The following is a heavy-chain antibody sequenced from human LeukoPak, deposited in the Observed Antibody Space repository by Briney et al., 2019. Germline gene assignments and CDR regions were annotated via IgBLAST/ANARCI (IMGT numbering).Heavy chain of an antibody. CDR1: GYAFNIYD. J-gene: IGHJ4*02. CDR3: AVHLPGDYLDR. Sequence: GASGKVSCKASGYAFNIYDINWVRQATGQGPEWMGWMNPDSGNTGFAQKFQGRVTMTRNTSITTAYMELSSLRFEDTAVYYCAVHLPGDYLDRWGQGTLVTVSS. CDR2: MNPDSGNT. V-gene: IGHV1-8*01.